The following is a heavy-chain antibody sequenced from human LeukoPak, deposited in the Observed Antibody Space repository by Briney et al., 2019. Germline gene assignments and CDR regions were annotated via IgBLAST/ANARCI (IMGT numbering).Heavy chain of an antibody. J-gene: IGHJ6*03. CDR1: GGSISSGSYY. V-gene: IGHV4-61*02. CDR2: IYTSGST. Sequence: SETLSLTCTVSGGSISSGSYYWSWIRQPAGKGLEWIGRIYTSGSTNYNPSLKSRVTISVDTSKNQFSLKLSSVTAADTAVYYCAKDQYSGSYYYYYYMDVWGKGTTVTVSS. D-gene: IGHD1-26*01. CDR3: AKDQYSGSYYYYYYMDV.